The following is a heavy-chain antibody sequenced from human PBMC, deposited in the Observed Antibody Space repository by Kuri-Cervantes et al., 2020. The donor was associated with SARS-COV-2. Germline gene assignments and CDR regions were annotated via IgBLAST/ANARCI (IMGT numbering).Heavy chain of an antibody. J-gene: IGHJ3*02. Sequence: LSLTCAASGFTFSSYAMHWVRQAPGKGLEWVAVISYDGSNKYYADSVKGRFTISRDNSKNTLYLQMNSLRAEDTAVYYYAKNLVGYDRGAFDIWGQGTMVTVSS. CDR3: AKNLVGYDRGAFDI. CDR1: GFTFSSYA. V-gene: IGHV3-30-3*02. CDR2: ISYDGSNK. D-gene: IGHD5-12*01.